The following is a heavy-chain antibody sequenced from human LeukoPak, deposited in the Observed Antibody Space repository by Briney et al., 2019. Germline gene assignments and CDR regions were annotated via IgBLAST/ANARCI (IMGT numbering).Heavy chain of an antibody. CDR1: GGTFSSYA. V-gene: IGHV1-69*13. J-gene: IGHJ4*02. CDR3: ARTYDILTGYYKGAFDY. CDR2: IIPIFGTA. D-gene: IGHD3-9*01. Sequence: SVKVSCKASGGTFSSYAISWVRQAPGQGLEWMGGIIPIFGTANYAQKFQGRVTITADESTSTAYMELSSLRSEDTAVYYCARTYDILTGYYKGAFDYWGQGTLVTVSS.